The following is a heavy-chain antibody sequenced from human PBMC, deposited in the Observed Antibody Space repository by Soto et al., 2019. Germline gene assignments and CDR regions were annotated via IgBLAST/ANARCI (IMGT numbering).Heavy chain of an antibody. Sequence: QVQLQESGPGLVKPSETLSLTCTVSGGSISSYYWSWIRQPPGKGLEWIGYIYYSGSTNNNPSLKNRVTISVDTYKNQSSLKLSSVTDADTAVYYCVRDVGSLGLLWGQGTLVTVSS. V-gene: IGHV4-59*01. CDR1: GGSISSYY. D-gene: IGHD3-16*01. CDR2: IYYSGST. CDR3: VRDVGSLGLL. J-gene: IGHJ4*02.